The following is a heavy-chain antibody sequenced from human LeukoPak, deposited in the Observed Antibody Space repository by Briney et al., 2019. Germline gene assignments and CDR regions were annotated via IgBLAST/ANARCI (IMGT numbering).Heavy chain of an antibody. CDR3: ARGEGLRFLEWLEGYYFDY. CDR2: IYYSGST. J-gene: IGHJ4*02. Sequence: SQTLSLTCTVSGGSISSGGHYWSWIRQHPGKGLEWIGYIYYSGSTYYNPSLKSRVTISVDTSKNQFSLKLSSVTAADTAVYYCARGEGLRFLEWLEGYYFDYWGQGTLVTVSS. CDR1: GGSISSGGHY. V-gene: IGHV4-31*03. D-gene: IGHD3-3*01.